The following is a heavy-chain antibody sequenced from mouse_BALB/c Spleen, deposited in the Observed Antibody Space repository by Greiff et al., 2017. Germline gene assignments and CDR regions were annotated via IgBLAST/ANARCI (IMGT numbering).Heavy chain of an antibody. CDR3: ARRGLRRDAMDY. Sequence: QVQLQQSGAELVMPGASVKMSCKASGYTFTDYWMHWVKQRPGQGLEWIGAIDTSDSYTSYNQKFKGKATLTVDESSSTAYMQLSSLTSEDSAVYYCARRGLRRDAMDYWGQGTSVTVSS. CDR1: GYTFTDYW. CDR2: IDTSDSYT. D-gene: IGHD2-4*01. V-gene: IGHV1-69*01. J-gene: IGHJ4*01.